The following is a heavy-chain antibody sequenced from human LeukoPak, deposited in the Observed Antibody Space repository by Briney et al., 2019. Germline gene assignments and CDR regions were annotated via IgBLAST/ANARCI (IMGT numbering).Heavy chain of an antibody. J-gene: IGHJ6*03. Sequence: KASETLSLTCAVYGGSFSGYYWSWIRQPPGKGLEWIGEINHSGSTNYNPSLQSRVTISVDTSKNQFSLKLSSVTAADTAVYYCASGTRHYYYYYMDVWGKGTTVTVSS. D-gene: IGHD6-25*01. V-gene: IGHV4-34*01. CDR3: ASGTRHYYYYYMDV. CDR2: INHSGST. CDR1: GGSFSGYY.